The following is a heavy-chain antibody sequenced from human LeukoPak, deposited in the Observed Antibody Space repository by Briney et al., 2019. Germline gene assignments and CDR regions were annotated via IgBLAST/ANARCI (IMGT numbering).Heavy chain of an antibody. CDR1: GGSFSGYY. D-gene: IGHD2-15*01. CDR3: AREGEPYCSGGSCYGY. J-gene: IGHJ4*02. CDR2: FNHSGST. V-gene: IGHV4-34*01. Sequence: SETLSLTCAVYGGSFSGYYWSWIRQPPGKGLEWIGEFNHSGSTNYNPSLKSRVTISVDTSKNQFSLKLSSVTAADTAVYYCAREGEPYCSGGSCYGYWGQGTLVTVSS.